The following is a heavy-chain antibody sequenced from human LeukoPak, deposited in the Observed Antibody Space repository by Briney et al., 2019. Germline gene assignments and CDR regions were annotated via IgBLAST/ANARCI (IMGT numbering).Heavy chain of an antibody. CDR1: GFTFGDYA. V-gene: IGHV3-49*04. CDR3: TRDRPAYYGSGSHYFDY. J-gene: IGHJ4*02. D-gene: IGHD3-10*01. CDR2: IRGKAYGGTT. Sequence: GGSLRLSCTASGFTFGDYAMSWVRQPPGKGLEWVGFIRGKAYGGTTEYAASVKGRFTISRDDSKNIAYLQMNSLRTEDTAVYYCTRDRPAYYGSGSHYFDYWGQGTLVTVSS.